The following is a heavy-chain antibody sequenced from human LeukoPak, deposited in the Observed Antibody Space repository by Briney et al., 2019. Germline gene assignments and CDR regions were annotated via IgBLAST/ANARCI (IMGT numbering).Heavy chain of an antibody. CDR1: GGSISSYY. J-gene: IGHJ4*02. CDR3: AALGVVPAALDY. Sequence: PSETLSLTCTVSGGSISSYYWSWIRQPPGKGLEWIGYIYYSGSTNYNPSLKSRVTISVDTSKNQFSLKLSSVTAADTAVYYCAALGVVPAALDYWGQGTLVTVSS. V-gene: IGHV4-59*08. D-gene: IGHD2-2*01. CDR2: IYYSGST.